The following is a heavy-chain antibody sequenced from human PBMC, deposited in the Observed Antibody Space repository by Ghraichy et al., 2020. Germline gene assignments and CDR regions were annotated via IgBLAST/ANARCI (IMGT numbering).Heavy chain of an antibody. CDR2: VKQDGSDK. J-gene: IGHJ6*02. CDR1: GFTFSTYW. V-gene: IGHV3-7*03. D-gene: IGHD3-9*01. Sequence: GGSLRLSCAASGFTFSTYWMSWVRQAPGKGLEWVANVKQDGSDKYYVDSVKGRFTISRDNAKNSLYLQMNSLRAEDTAVYYCARGFDWLRVGGMDVWGQGTTVTVSS. CDR3: ARGFDWLRVGGMDV.